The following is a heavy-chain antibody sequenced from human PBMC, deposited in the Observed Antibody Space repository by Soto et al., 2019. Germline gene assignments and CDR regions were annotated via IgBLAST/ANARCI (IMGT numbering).Heavy chain of an antibody. D-gene: IGHD3-10*01. V-gene: IGHV3-30*03. CDR3: VGGQYYFDN. CDR2: ISYDGSNT. CDR1: GFPFTTYG. J-gene: IGHJ4*02. Sequence: ESGGGVVQPGRSLRLSCAASGFPFTTYGMHWVREGPGKGLEWVAVISYDGSNTYYADSVKGRFTISRDNSKNTLYLQMSSLRPEDTALYYCVGGQYYFDNRGQGTLVTVSS.